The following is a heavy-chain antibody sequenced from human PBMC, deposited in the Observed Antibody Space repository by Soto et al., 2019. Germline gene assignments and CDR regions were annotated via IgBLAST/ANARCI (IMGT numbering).Heavy chain of an antibody. V-gene: IGHV4-34*01. J-gene: IGHJ4*02. CDR3: AGVLGYCSGGSCPQDRFDY. Sequence: SETLSLTCAVYGGSFSGYYWSWIRQPPGKGLEWIGEINHSGSTNYNPSLKSRVTISVDTSKNQFSLKLSSVTAADTAVYYCAGVLGYCSGGSCPQDRFDYWGQGTLVTVSS. CDR2: INHSGST. CDR1: GGSFSGYY. D-gene: IGHD2-15*01.